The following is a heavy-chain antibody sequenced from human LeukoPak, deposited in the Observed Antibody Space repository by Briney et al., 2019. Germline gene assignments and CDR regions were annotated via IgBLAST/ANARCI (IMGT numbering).Heavy chain of an antibody. J-gene: IGHJ4*02. CDR1: GFTVSSNY. Sequence: GGSLRLSCAASGFTVSSNYMSWVRQAPGKGLEWVSVIYSGGSTYYADSVKGRFTISRHNSKNTLYLQVNSLRAEDTAVYYCARDRSRGYSYGSFDYWGQGTLVTVSS. CDR3: ARDRSRGYSYGSFDY. CDR2: IYSGGST. V-gene: IGHV3-53*04. D-gene: IGHD5-18*01.